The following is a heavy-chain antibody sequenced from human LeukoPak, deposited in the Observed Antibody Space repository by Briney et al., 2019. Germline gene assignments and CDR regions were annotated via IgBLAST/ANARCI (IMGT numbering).Heavy chain of an antibody. CDR2: IYQSGST. CDR1: GGSISSGGYY. J-gene: IGHJ5*02. Sequence: SETLSLTCTVSGGSISSGGYYWSWIRQPPGKGLEWIGYIYQSGSTYYNPSLKSRVTISVDRSKNQFSLKLSSVTAADTAVYYCAREYSSSWEVTPWDWFDPWGQGTLVTVSS. CDR3: AREYSSSWEVTPWDWFDP. D-gene: IGHD6-13*01. V-gene: IGHV4-30-2*01.